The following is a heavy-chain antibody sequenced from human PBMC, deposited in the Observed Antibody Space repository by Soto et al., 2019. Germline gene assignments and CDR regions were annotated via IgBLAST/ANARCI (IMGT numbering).Heavy chain of an antibody. Sequence: QVQLVESGGGVVQPGTSLRLSCAASGFTFNSYGMHWVRQAPGEGLEWVAVTSYDGSNENYVDSVKGRFTISRDNSGNTVYLQMNRLRAEDTAVYYCAKDTDYHDRSGKYIFDYWGQGTLVSVSS. D-gene: IGHD3-22*01. V-gene: IGHV3-30*18. CDR1: GFTFNSYG. J-gene: IGHJ4*02. CDR2: TSYDGSNE. CDR3: AKDTDYHDRSGKYIFDY.